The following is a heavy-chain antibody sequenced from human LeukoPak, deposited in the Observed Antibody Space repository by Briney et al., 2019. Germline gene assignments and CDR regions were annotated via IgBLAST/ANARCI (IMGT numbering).Heavy chain of an antibody. CDR1: GFTFSSYG. D-gene: IGHD6-19*01. Sequence: PGGSLRLSCAASGFTFSSYGMHWVRQAPGKGLEWVAVIWYDGSNKYYADSVKDRFTIYRDNSKNTLYLQMNSLRAEDTAVYSCARVSLGRIAVAGKGMAVWGQGPTVTVSS. J-gene: IGHJ6*02. V-gene: IGHV3-33*01. CDR2: IWYDGSNK. CDR3: ARVSLGRIAVAGKGMAV.